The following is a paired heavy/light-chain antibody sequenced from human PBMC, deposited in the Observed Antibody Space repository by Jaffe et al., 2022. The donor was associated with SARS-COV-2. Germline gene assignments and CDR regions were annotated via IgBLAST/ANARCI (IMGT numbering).Heavy chain of an antibody. CDR1: GGSINYYY. V-gene: IGHV4-59*08. CDR3: ARQAHSRFDP. CDR2: IHYSGNT. J-gene: IGHJ5*02. D-gene: IGHD2-21*01. Sequence: QVQLQESGPGLVKPSETLSVTCTVSGGSINYYYWTWIRQPPGKGLEWIGYIHYSGNTNYNPSLKSRVTISVDTSKNQFSLKLSSVTAADTAFYYCARQAHSRFDPWGRGTLVTVSS.
Light chain of an antibody. CDR2: DNN. CDR3: HSYDSSLSGSV. V-gene: IGLV1-40*01. J-gene: IGLJ3*02. Sequence: QSVLTQPPSVSGAPGQRITISCTGSSSNIGAGYNVHWYQQLPGTAPKLLIYDNNNRPSGVPDRFSGSKSGTSASLAITGLQAEDEADYYCHSYDSSLSGSVFGGGTKLTVL. CDR1: SSNIGAGYN.